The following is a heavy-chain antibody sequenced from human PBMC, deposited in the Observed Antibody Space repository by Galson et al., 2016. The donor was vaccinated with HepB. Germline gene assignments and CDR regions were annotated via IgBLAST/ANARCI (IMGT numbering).Heavy chain of an antibody. V-gene: IGHV3-53*01. J-gene: IGHJ4*01. Sequence: SLRLSCAASGFTFSSTNMDWVRQAPGKGLEWVSFIKNEGTTHYADSVKARFTSSRDTSKNTLFMQMDSMRAEDTAAYYSASSTWAQGFFDYWGHGTLVTVSS. CDR1: GFTFSSTN. CDR3: ASSTWAQGFFDY. CDR2: IKNEGTT. D-gene: IGHD7-27*01.